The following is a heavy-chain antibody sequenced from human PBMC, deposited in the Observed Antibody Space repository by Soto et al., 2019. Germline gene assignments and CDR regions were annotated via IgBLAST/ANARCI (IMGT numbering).Heavy chain of an antibody. D-gene: IGHD1-26*01. Sequence: QVHLLLQSGAEVKKPGSSVKVACKASGGNPSNSAISWVRQAPGQGLEWMGGIIPVFGIISHAQNFQGRVTITADESTSTAYRGRSSLRSEDTAVYFCAGGRIVVAGSSAYYSMDVWGQGTTVTVSS. CDR1: GGNPSNSA. CDR3: AGGRIVVAGSSAYYSMDV. V-gene: IGHV1-69*01. J-gene: IGHJ6*02. CDR2: IIPVFGII.